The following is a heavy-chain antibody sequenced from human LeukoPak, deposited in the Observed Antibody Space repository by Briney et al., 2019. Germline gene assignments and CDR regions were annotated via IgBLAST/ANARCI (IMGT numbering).Heavy chain of an antibody. D-gene: IGHD3-22*01. CDR2: IYYSGST. CDR1: GGSISSYY. J-gene: IGHJ4*02. V-gene: IGHV4-59*01. CDR3: AREVYDSSGYFDY. Sequence: PSETLSLTSTVSGGSISSYYWSWIRQPPGKGLEWIGYIYYSGSTNYNPSLKSRVTISVDTSKNQFSLKLSSVTAADTAVYYCAREVYDSSGYFDYWGQGTLVTVSS.